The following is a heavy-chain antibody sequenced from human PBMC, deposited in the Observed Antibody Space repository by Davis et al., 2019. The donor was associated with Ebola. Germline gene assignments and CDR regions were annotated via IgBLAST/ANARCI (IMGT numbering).Heavy chain of an antibody. CDR3: ARGGAVCSSTSCFYYYYGMDV. Sequence: SETLFLTCAVYGGSFSGYYWRWIRQPPGKGLEWIGEINHSGSTNYNPSLKSRVTISVDTSKNQFSLKLSSVTAADTAVYYCARGGAVCSSTSCFYYYYGMDVWGQGTTVTVSS. J-gene: IGHJ6*02. V-gene: IGHV4-34*01. CDR1: GGSFSGYY. D-gene: IGHD2-2*01. CDR2: INHSGST.